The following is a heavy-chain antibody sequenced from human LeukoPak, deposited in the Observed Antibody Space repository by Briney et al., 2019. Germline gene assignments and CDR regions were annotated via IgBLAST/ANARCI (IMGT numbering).Heavy chain of an antibody. D-gene: IGHD6-13*01. Sequence: GGSLRLSCAASGFTFSSYAMSWVRQAPGKGLEWVSAISGSGGSTYYADSVKGRFTISRDNSKNTLYLQMNSLRAEDTAVYYCAKDSHSSSYPLGGGAFDIWGQGTMVTVSS. J-gene: IGHJ3*02. CDR2: ISGSGGST. CDR1: GFTFSSYA. V-gene: IGHV3-23*01. CDR3: AKDSHSSSYPLGGGAFDI.